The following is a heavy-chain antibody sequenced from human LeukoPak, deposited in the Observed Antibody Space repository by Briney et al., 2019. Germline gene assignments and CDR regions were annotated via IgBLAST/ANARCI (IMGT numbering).Heavy chain of an antibody. J-gene: IGHJ2*01. CDR3: ARDSSAWYWYFDL. CDR2: ISSSGSSA. CDR1: GFTVSSNY. V-gene: IGHV3-11*06. D-gene: IGHD6-19*01. Sequence: GGSLRLSCAASGFTVSSNYMSWVRQAPGKGLEWVSYISSSGSSANYADSVKGRFTISRDNAKNSLYLQMTSLRAEDTAVYYCARDSSAWYWYFDLWGRGTLVSVSS.